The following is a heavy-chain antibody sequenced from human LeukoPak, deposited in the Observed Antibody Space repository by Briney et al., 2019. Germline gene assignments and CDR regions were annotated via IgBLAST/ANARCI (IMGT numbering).Heavy chain of an antibody. CDR3: ASDLTVPPYNWLDP. J-gene: IGHJ5*02. CDR1: GGSIRSSH. D-gene: IGHD7-27*01. Sequence: PSETLSRTGTGSGGSIRSSHWSWIRQPAGKGLEWIAIIYNSGGTNYNPSLKSRVTISRDTSKNQFSLTLTSVTAADTAVYYCASDLTVPPYNWLDPWGQGTLVTVSS. CDR2: IYNSGGT. V-gene: IGHV4-4*07.